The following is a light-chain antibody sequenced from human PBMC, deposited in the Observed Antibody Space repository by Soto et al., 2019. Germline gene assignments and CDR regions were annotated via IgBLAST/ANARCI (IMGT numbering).Light chain of an antibody. CDR2: EVN. V-gene: IGLV2-14*01. CDR1: SSDVGGYNY. J-gene: IGLJ1*01. Sequence: ALTQPASVSGSPGQSITISCTGTSSDVGGYNYVSWYQQHPGKAPKLMIYEVNNRPSGVSNRFSGSKSGNTASLTISGLRAEDEADYYCSSYTSSSTFVFGSGTKVTV. CDR3: SSYTSSSTFV.